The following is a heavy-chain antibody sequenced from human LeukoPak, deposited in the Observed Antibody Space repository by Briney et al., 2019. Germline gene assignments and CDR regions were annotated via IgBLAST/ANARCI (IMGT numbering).Heavy chain of an antibody. CDR2: MNIDGSEK. J-gene: IGHJ4*02. Sequence: GSLRLSCAASGFTFSNYWMGWVRQAPGKRLEWVANMNIDGSEKYYADSVKGRSTISRDNAKNSLYLQMNSLRAEDTAVYYCAIGGILIDCWGQGTLVTVSS. D-gene: IGHD1-26*01. CDR3: AIGGILIDC. CDR1: GFTFSNYW. V-gene: IGHV3-7*01.